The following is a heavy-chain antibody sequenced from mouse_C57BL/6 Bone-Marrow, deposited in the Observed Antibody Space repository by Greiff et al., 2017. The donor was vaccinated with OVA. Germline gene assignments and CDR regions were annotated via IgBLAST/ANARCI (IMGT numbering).Heavy chain of an antibody. CDR1: GYSFTSYY. Sequence: QVQLKQSGPELVKPGASVKISCKASGYSFTSYYIHWVKQRPGQGLEWIGWIYPGSGNTKYNEKFKGKATLTADTSSSTAYMQLSSLTSEDSAVYYCARNYGSSPTDYWGQGTTLTVSS. V-gene: IGHV1-66*01. CDR2: IYPGSGNT. CDR3: ARNYGSSPTDY. D-gene: IGHD1-1*01. J-gene: IGHJ2*01.